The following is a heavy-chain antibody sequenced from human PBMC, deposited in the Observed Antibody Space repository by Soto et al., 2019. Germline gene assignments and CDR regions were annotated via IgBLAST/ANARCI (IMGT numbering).Heavy chain of an antibody. CDR2: ISASGGST. D-gene: IGHD3-22*01. Sequence: EVQLLESGGGWVQPGGSLRLSCAASGFTFSSYAMGWVRQAPGKGLEWVSAISASGGSTYYADSVKGRFTISRDNSKNTLYLQMNSLRAEDTAVHYCAKARADYYDSSGYPVDYWGQGTLVTVSS. CDR1: GFTFSSYA. V-gene: IGHV3-23*01. J-gene: IGHJ4*02. CDR3: AKARADYYDSSGYPVDY.